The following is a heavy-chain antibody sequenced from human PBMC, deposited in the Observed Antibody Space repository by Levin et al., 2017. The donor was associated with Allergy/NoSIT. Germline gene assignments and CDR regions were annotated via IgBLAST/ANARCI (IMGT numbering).Heavy chain of an antibody. CDR3: ATHPSLETNNWNPPPVYYDYYMDV. J-gene: IGHJ6*03. CDR2: TRNKANSYTT. D-gene: IGHD1-20*01. CDR1: GFTFSDHY. Sequence: GESLKISCAASGFTFSDHYMDWVRQAPGKGLEWVGRTRNKANSYTTEYAASVKGRFTISRDDSKNSLYLQMNSLKTEDTAVYYCATHPSLETNNWNPPPVYYDYYMDVWGKGTTVTVSS. V-gene: IGHV3-72*01.